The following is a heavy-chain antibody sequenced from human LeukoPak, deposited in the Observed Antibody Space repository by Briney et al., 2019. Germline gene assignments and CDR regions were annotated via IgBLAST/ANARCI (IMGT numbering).Heavy chain of an antibody. Sequence: SVKVSCKAFGGTFISYAISWVRQAPGQGLEWMGGIIPIFGTANYAQKFQGRVTITADESTSTAYMELSSLRSEDTAVYYCARAGRYYDSSGYPFYYYYYGMDVWGQGTTVTVSS. CDR3: ARAGRYYDSSGYPFYYYYYGMDV. J-gene: IGHJ6*02. CDR2: IIPIFGTA. D-gene: IGHD3-22*01. CDR1: GGTFISYA. V-gene: IGHV1-69*13.